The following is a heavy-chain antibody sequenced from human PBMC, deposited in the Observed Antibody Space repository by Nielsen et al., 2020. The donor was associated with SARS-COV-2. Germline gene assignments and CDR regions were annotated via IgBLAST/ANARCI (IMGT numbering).Heavy chain of an antibody. D-gene: IGHD3-10*01. J-gene: IGHJ4*02. CDR1: GFTFSSYA. CDR2: ISGSCGST. Sequence: GESLKISCAASGFTFSSYAMSWVRQAPGKGPEWVLAISGSCGSTYYADPVKGRFTISRDNSKNTLYLQMNRLRAEDTAVYYCAKDPYVSYSLVRGPVDYWGQGTLVTVSA. CDR3: AKDPYVSYSLVRGPVDY. V-gene: IGHV3-23*01.